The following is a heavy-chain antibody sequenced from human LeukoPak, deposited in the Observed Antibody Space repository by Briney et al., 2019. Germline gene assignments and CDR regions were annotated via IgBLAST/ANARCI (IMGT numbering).Heavy chain of an antibody. D-gene: IGHD2-15*01. CDR3: ARYYCGGGGCHYFDY. J-gene: IGHJ4*02. V-gene: IGHV1-2*02. CDR2: INPNSGGT. Sequence: GASVKVSCKASGYTFTGYYMHWVRQAPGQGLEWMGGINPNSGGTNYAQKFQGRVTMTRDTSISTAYMELNRLRSDDTAVYYCARYYCGGGGCHYFDYWGQGTLVTVSS. CDR1: GYTFTGYY.